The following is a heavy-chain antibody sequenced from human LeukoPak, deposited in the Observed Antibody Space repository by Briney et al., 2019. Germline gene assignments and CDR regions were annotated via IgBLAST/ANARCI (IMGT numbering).Heavy chain of an antibody. CDR3: ARGRFLEWLSILDYFDY. D-gene: IGHD3-3*01. J-gene: IGHJ4*02. CDR2: IYTSGSA. V-gene: IGHV4-4*07. Sequence: SETLSLTCTVSGGSISSYYWSWIRQPAGKALEWIGRIYTSGSAKYNPSLKSRVTMSVDTSKNQFSLKLSSVTAADTAVYYCARGRFLEWLSILDYFDYWGQGTLVTVSS. CDR1: GGSISSYY.